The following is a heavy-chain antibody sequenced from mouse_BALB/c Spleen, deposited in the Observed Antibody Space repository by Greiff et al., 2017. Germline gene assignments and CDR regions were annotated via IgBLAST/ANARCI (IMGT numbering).Heavy chain of an antibody. CDR3: ARRAITTVVSYYAMDY. CDR2: INPYNDGT. V-gene: IGHV1-14*01. CDR1: GYTFTSYV. J-gene: IGHJ4*01. D-gene: IGHD1-1*01. Sequence: EVKVVESGPELVKPGASVKMSCKASGYTFTSYVMHWVKQKPGQGLEWIGYINPYNDGTKYNEKFKGKATLTSDKSSSTAYMELSSLTSEDSAVYYCARRAITTVVSYYAMDYWGQGTSVTVSS.